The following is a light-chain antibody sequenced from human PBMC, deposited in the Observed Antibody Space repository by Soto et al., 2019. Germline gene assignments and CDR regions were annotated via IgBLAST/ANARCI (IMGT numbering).Light chain of an antibody. CDR1: QNIRSH. V-gene: IGKV3-15*01. CDR2: DTS. J-gene: IGKJ1*01. CDR3: QQYNNWPRT. Sequence: EVVMTQSPATLSVSPGERVTLSCRASQNIRSHLAWYQQKPGRAPRLPIYDTSTRATGIPVRFSGSGSGTEFTLTISSLQSEDFAVYHCQQYNNWPRTFXQGTKVDIK.